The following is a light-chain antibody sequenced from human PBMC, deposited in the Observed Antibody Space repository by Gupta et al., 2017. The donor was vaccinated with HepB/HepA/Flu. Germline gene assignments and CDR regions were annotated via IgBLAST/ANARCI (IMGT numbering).Light chain of an antibody. CDR3: LKDNNVPWT. J-gene: IGKJ1*01. Sequence: IQMTQSPSSLSASVGDRVTITRLASQDISNYLAWYQQKPGKVPKLLIYSASTWQSGVPSRFSGGGSGTDFTLTISSLQPEDIATYYCLKDNNVPWTFGQGTKVEIQ. V-gene: IGKV1-27*01. CDR2: SAS. CDR1: QDISNY.